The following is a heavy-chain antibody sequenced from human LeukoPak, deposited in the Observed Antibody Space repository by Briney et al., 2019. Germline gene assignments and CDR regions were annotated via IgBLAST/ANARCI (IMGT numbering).Heavy chain of an antibody. CDR2: IYYSGST. V-gene: IGHV4-59*01. J-gene: IGHJ3*02. CDR1: SGSISSYY. Sequence: SEALSLTCTVSSGSISSYYWSWIRQPPGKGLEWIGYIYYSGSTNYNPSLKSRVTISVDTSKNQFSLKLSSVTAADTAVYYCARDLAGNLDAFDIWGQGTMVTVSS. CDR3: ARDLAGNLDAFDI.